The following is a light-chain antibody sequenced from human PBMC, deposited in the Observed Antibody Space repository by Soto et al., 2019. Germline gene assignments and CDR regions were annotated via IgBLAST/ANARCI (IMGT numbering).Light chain of an antibody. CDR1: QSISDW. CDR2: KAS. V-gene: IGKV1-5*03. CDR3: QQYDTYPTT. Sequence: DIQMTQSPSTLSASVGDRVTIACRASQSISDWLAWYQQKPGQAPKFLIYKASNLESGVPSRFSGSGSGTEFTLTISSLQPDDLATYYCQQYDTYPTTFGQGTKVEIK. J-gene: IGKJ1*01.